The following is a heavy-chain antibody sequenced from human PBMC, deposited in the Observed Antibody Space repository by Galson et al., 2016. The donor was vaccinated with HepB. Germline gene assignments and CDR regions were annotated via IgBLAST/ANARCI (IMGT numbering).Heavy chain of an antibody. D-gene: IGHD1-1*01. CDR1: GFSFSRYA. Sequence: SLRLSCAASGFSFSRYAMHWVRQAPGKGLDWVAAISDNGGRKDYADSVKGRFTISRDNSKNTLYLQMDSLRTEDTAVYYCARASNWNADPWGYWGQGTLVTVSS. V-gene: IGHV3-30-3*01. J-gene: IGHJ4*02. CDR2: ISDNGGRK. CDR3: ARASNWNADPWGY.